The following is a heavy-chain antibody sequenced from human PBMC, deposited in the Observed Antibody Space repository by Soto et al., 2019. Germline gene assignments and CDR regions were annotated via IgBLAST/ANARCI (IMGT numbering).Heavy chain of an antibody. V-gene: IGHV1-46*01. CDR3: ARVIVPTTVTTSNWFDP. J-gene: IGHJ5*02. Sequence: ASVKVSCKAPGDTFTSYYLNWVRQAPGQGLEWMGVINPHGGSTKYAQKFQGRVTMTSDTSTSTVYMELSSLTTDDTAVYYCARVIVPTTVTTSNWFDPWGQGTLVTVSS. D-gene: IGHD4-17*01. CDR1: GDTFTSYY. CDR2: INPHGGST.